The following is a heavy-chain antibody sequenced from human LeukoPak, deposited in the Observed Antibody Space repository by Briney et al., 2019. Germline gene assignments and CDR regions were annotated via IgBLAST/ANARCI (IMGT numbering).Heavy chain of an antibody. CDR2: IWYDGSNK. V-gene: IGHV3-30*02. J-gene: IGHJ3*02. D-gene: IGHD2-15*01. Sequence: PGGSLRLSCAASGFTFSSYGMHWVRQAPGKGLEWVAVIWYDGSNKYYADSVKGRFTISRDNSKNTLYLQMNSLRAEDTAVYYCAKAGGSLPNDAFDIWGQGTMVTVSS. CDR1: GFTFSSYG. CDR3: AKAGGSLPNDAFDI.